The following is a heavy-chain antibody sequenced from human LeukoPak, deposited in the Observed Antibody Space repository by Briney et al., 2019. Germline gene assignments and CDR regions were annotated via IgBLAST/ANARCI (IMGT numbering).Heavy chain of an antibody. D-gene: IGHD3-22*01. V-gene: IGHV4-59*12. J-gene: IGHJ4*02. CDR3: ASRHYYDSSGYFRDY. CDR1: GGSISSYY. Sequence: PSETLSLTCTVSGGSISSYYWSWIRQPPGKGLEWIGYIYYSGSTNYNPSLKSRVTISVDTSKNQFSLKLSSVTAADTAVYYCASRHYYDSSGYFRDYWGQGTLVTVSS. CDR2: IYYSGST.